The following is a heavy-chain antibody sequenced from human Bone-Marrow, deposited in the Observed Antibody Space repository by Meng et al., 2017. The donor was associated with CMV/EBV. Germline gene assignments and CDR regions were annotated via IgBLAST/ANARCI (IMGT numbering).Heavy chain of an antibody. D-gene: IGHD1-7*01. CDR3: ARGSLGHSTGTIPWGWFDP. Sequence: VKVSCKASGGTFSSYAISWVRQAPGQGLEWMGGIIPIFGTANYAQKFQGRVTITTDESTSTAYMELSSLRSEDTAVYYCARGSLGHSTGTIPWGWFDPWGQGTLVTVSS. V-gene: IGHV1-69*13. J-gene: IGHJ5*02. CDR1: GGTFSSYA. CDR2: IIPIFGTA.